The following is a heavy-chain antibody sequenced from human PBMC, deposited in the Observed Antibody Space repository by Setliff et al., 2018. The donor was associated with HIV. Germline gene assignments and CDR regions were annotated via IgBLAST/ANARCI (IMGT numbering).Heavy chain of an antibody. CDR2: IKQDGSEK. Sequence: PGGSLRLSCAASGFTFSSYAMHWVRQAPGKGLEWVANIKQDGSEKYYVDSVKGRFTISRDNAKKSLYLQMDSLRAEDTAVYYCTRDPSVWHDYWGQGTLVTVSS. D-gene: IGHD6-6*01. J-gene: IGHJ4*02. CDR1: GFTFSSYA. CDR3: TRDPSVWHDY. V-gene: IGHV3-7*01.